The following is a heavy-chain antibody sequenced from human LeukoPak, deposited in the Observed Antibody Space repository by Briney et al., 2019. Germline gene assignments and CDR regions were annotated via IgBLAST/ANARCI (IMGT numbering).Heavy chain of an antibody. V-gene: IGHV1-8*01. CDR2: MNPNSGNT. D-gene: IGHD2-15*01. CDR3: ARVVVVAATNWFDP. CDR1: GYTFTSYD. J-gene: IGHJ5*02. Sequence: GASVKVSCKASGYTFTSYDINWVRQATGQGLEWMGWMNPNSGNTGYAQKFQGRVTMTRNTSISTAYMELSSLRSEDTAVYYCARVVVVAATNWFDPWGQGPLVTVSS.